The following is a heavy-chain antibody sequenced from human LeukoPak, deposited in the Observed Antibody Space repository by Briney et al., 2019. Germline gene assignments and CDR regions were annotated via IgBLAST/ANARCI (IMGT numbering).Heavy chain of an antibody. CDR3: ARGSPYNWNYGGVYYYYGMDV. V-gene: IGHV3-33*01. J-gene: IGHJ6*02. Sequence: GGSLRLSCAASGFTFSSYGMHWVRQAPGKGLEWVAVIWYDGSNKYYADSVKGRFTISRDNSKNTLYLQMNSLRAEDTAVYYCARGSPYNWNYGGVYYYYGMDVWGQGTTVTVSS. CDR1: GFTFSSYG. CDR2: IWYDGSNK. D-gene: IGHD1-7*01.